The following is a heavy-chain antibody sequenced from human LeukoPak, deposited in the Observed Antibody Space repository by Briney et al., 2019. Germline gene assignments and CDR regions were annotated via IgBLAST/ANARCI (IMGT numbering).Heavy chain of an antibody. Sequence: SGGSLRLSCAASGFTFSSYGMHWVRQAPGKGLEWVSAISGSGGSTYYADSVKGRFTISRDNSKNTLYLQMNSLRAEDTAVYYCVKVYDSSGYYLAYWGQGTLVTVSS. CDR1: GFTFSSYG. V-gene: IGHV3-23*01. CDR2: ISGSGGST. CDR3: VKVYDSSGYYLAY. D-gene: IGHD3-22*01. J-gene: IGHJ4*02.